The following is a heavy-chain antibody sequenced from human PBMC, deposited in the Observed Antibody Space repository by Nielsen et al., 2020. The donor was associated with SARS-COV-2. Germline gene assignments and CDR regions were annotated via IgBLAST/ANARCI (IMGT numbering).Heavy chain of an antibody. CDR2: LSYGGVP. CDR1: GFTISTNY. J-gene: IGHJ4*02. D-gene: IGHD1-1*01. V-gene: IGHV3-53*01. CDR3: ASGRLERYYDY. Sequence: GESLKISCSASGFTISTNYMSWVRQAPGKGLEWVSFLSYGGVPYYSNSVKGRFTISRDSSKNMLYLQMNSLRAEDTAVYYCASGRLERYYDYWGRGTLVTVSS.